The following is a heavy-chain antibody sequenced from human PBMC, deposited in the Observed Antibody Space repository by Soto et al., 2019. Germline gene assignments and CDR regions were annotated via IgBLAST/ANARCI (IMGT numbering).Heavy chain of an antibody. CDR1: GYTLTSYY. D-gene: IGHD2-2*01. V-gene: IGHV1-46*01. CDR3: ARGISTTRYYYYYGMDV. Sequence: GASVKVSCKASGYTLTSYYLYWVRQAPGQGPEWMGIINPSGGITNDAQKFQDRVTMTSDTSTSTVYMELSSLRSEDTAVYYCARGISTTRYYYYYGMDVWGQGTTVTVSS. CDR2: INPSGGIT. J-gene: IGHJ6*02.